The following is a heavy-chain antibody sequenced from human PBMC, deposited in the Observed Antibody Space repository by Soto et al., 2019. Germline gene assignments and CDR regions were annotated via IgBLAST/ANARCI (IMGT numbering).Heavy chain of an antibody. V-gene: IGHV1-18*01. D-gene: IGHD1-26*01. CDR3: AAATSIALGFRY. CDR1: GFTFNTHG. CDR2: NSALNGKT. J-gene: IGHJ4*02. Sequence: QGYLVQSGAEVKRPGASVRVSCKTSGFTFNTHGFSWVRQAPGQGLVRMGWNSALNGKTFYAHNFQDRVIMTTDTSSSTAYMELRGLKSDDTAVYYCAAATSIALGFRYLGQGTLVTVSS.